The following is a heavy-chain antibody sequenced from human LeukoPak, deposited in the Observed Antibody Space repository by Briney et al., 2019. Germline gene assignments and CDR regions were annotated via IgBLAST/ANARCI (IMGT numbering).Heavy chain of an antibody. CDR3: GKDLKPGGLDV. CDR2: IMWNSATI. D-gene: IGHD7-27*01. CDR1: GFTFDGHA. J-gene: IGHJ6*02. Sequence: PGGSLRLSCAGSGFTFDGHAMHWVRQAPGKGLEWVSGIMWNSATIGYADSVKGRFTVSRDNAKNSLYLQMDSLRTEDTALYYCGKDLKPGGLDVWGQGTTVTVSS. V-gene: IGHV3-9*01.